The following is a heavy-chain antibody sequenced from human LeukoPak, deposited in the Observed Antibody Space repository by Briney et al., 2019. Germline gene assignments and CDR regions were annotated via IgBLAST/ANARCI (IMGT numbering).Heavy chain of an antibody. D-gene: IGHD3-10*01. Sequence: SETLSLTCAVYGGSFSVYYWSWIRQPPGKELEWIGEINHSGSTNYNPSLKSRVTISVDTSKSQFSLKLSSVTAADTAVYYCARVLHTMVRGVIGPRWFDPWGQGTLVTVSS. J-gene: IGHJ5*02. CDR3: ARVLHTMVRGVIGPRWFDP. CDR2: INHSGST. V-gene: IGHV4-34*01. CDR1: GGSFSVYY.